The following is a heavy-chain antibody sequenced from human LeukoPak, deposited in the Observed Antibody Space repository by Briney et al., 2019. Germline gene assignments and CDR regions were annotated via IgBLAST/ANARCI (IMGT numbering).Heavy chain of an antibody. Sequence: AGGSLRLSCAASGFRFSDYWMAWVRQAPGKGLDWVANIRQDGSEKSYADSVKGRFTISRDNAMESLYLQMNSPRVEDTAVYYCARGQYCSSTSCWRFDYWGQGAQVTVSS. CDR1: GFRFSDYW. V-gene: IGHV3-7*01. J-gene: IGHJ4*02. D-gene: IGHD2-2*01. CDR2: IRQDGSEK. CDR3: ARGQYCSSTSCWRFDY.